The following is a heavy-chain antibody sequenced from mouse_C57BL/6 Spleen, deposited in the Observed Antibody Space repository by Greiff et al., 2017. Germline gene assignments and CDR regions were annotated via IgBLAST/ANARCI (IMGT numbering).Heavy chain of an antibody. CDR2: IYPGDGDT. Sequence: QVQLQQSGPELVKPGASVKISCKASGYAFSSSWMNWVKQRPGKGLEWIGRIYPGDGDTNYNGKFKGKATLTADKSSSTAYMQLSSLTSEDSAVYFCAHSWYFDGWGTGTTVTVSS. V-gene: IGHV1-82*01. D-gene: IGHD3-1*01. J-gene: IGHJ1*03. CDR1: GYAFSSSW. CDR3: AHSWYFDG.